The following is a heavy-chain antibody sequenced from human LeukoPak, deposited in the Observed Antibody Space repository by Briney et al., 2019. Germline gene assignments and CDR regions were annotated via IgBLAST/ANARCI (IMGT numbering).Heavy chain of an antibody. D-gene: IGHD3-22*01. V-gene: IGHV3-48*03. CDR2: ISSGGGRTI. CDR1: GFIFSNYE. Sequence: GGSLRLSCAASGFIFSNYEMIWGRQAPGEGPEWRSYISSGGGRTIYYADSVKGRFSISRDNAKNSLYLQMNSLRTEDTAVYYCARESDSGGYRFDYWGQGALVTASS. CDR3: ARESDSGGYRFDY. J-gene: IGHJ4*02.